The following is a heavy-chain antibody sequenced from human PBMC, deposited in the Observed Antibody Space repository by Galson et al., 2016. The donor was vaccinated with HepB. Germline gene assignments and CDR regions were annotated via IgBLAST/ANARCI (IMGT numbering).Heavy chain of an antibody. CDR1: GYTFTSYG. V-gene: IGHV1-18*01. D-gene: IGHD3-16*01. J-gene: IGHJ4*02. Sequence: AVKVSCKASGYTFTSYGIMWLRPPPGQRLEWMGWISAYRGKTNYAQNFQDRVTMTTDTSTSTAYMALRNLRSDDTAVYYCARPYLKGHDYWGQGTLVTVSS. CDR3: ARPYLKGHDY. CDR2: ISAYRGKT.